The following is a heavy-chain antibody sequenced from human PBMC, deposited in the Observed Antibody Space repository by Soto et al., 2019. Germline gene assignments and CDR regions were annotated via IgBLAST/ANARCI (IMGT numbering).Heavy chain of an antibody. Sequence: PSATLSLTCTVSGGSISSGGYYWSWVRQHTGKGLEWIGYIYYSGRTYYNPSLHSRVSIAVDTTENQFALKLSSVTAAGSSMYYGARGSFSSSSSWFDPWGRGTLVTVSS. V-gene: IGHV4-31*03. CDR1: GGSISSGGYY. D-gene: IGHD6-6*01. J-gene: IGHJ5*02. CDR3: ARGSFSSSSSWFDP. CDR2: IYYSGRT.